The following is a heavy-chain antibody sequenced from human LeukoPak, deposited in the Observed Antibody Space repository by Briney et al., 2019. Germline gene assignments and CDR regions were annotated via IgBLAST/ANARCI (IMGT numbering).Heavy chain of an antibody. CDR1: GGSITSGSNY. J-gene: IGHJ3*02. CDR3: VRKIISPPDMYAFDI. V-gene: IGHV4-61*02. D-gene: IGHD3-10*01. Sequence: SQTLSLTCTVSGGSITSGSNYWSWIRQPAGKGLEWIGRIYTSGETYYNPSLRSRVTMSVDTSKNQFSLELSSVTAADTAVYYCVRKIISPPDMYAFDIWGQGTVVTVSS. CDR2: IYTSGET.